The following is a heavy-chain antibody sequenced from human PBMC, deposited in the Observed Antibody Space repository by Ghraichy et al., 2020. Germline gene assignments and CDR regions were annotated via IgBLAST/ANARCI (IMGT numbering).Heavy chain of an antibody. J-gene: IGHJ4*02. CDR3: AKTNSGSSHRSLIDK. V-gene: IGHV3-23*01. CDR2: ITGSSYNT. CDR1: GFNFRSYA. Sequence: GGSLRLSCAASGFNFRSYAMTWVRQAPGKALEWVSSITGSSYNTFYVDSVKGRFTISRDNSMNTLYLQMNSLRGEDTAVYYCAKTNSGSSHRSLIDKWGQGTLVTVSS. D-gene: IGHD1-26*01.